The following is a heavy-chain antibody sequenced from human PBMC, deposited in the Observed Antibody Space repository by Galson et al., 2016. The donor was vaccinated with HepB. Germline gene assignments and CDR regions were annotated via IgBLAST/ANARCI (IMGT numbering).Heavy chain of an antibody. CDR1: GYSFTSYW. D-gene: IGHD2-15*01. J-gene: IGHJ4*02. V-gene: IGHV5-51*01. CDR2: IYPGDSDT. Sequence: QSGAEVKKPGESLRISCKGSGYSFTSYWMSWVRQTPGKGLEWMGIIYPGDSDTRYSPSPQGQVTISADKSLSTAYLQWSSLKASDTAMYYCARSGLGYCTDGSCFIDYWGQGTLVTVSS. CDR3: ARSGLGYCTDGSCFIDY.